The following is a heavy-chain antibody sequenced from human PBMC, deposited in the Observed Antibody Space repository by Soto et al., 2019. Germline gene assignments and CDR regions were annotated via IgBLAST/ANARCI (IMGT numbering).Heavy chain of an antibody. CDR1: GGSISSYY. J-gene: IGHJ5*02. Sequence: PSETLSLTCTVSGGSISSYYWSWIRQPPGKGLEWIGYIYYSGSTNYNPSLKNRVTISLDKSNNQFSLRLTSMTAADTAVYYCATLPPRIVVVMTDLPTWGQGTLVTVSS. CDR2: IYYSGST. D-gene: IGHD2-15*01. V-gene: IGHV4-59*12. CDR3: ATLPPRIVVVMTDLPT.